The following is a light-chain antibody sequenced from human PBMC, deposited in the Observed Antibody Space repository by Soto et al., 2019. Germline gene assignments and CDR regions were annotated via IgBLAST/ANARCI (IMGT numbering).Light chain of an antibody. Sequence: QSVLTQPPSVSAAPGQKVTISCSGSSSNIGNNYVSWYQQLPGTAPKLLIYEDNKRPSGIPDRFSGSKSDTSATLAITGLQTGDEAVYYCGTWESSLTPGGVFGGGTKVTVL. CDR2: EDN. CDR1: SSNIGNNY. J-gene: IGLJ3*02. V-gene: IGLV1-51*02. CDR3: GTWESSLTPGGV.